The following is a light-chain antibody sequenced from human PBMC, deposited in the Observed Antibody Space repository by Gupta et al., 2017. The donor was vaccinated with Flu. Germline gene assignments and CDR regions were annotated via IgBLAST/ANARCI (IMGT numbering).Light chain of an antibody. CDR1: TNDVAAYHF. Sequence: STTSSCAGTTNDVAAYHFVSWYQQAPGAAPKLIIYEVRKRPAGVSSRFSGSKAGSTASLTISGLQAEDEADYYRSSDTSNSTQVFGGGTKLTVL. CDR2: EVR. J-gene: IGLJ2*01. CDR3: SSDTSNSTQV. V-gene: IGLV2-14*01.